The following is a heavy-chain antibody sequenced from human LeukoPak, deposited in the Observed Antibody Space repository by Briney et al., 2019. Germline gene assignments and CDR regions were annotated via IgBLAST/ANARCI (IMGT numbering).Heavy chain of an antibody. CDR3: AKDIGSGSYSAEYFQH. D-gene: IGHD1-26*01. CDR1: GFTFDDYA. CDR2: ISWNSGSI. V-gene: IGHV3-9*01. Sequence: GGSLRLSCAASGFTFDDYAMHWARQAPGKGLEWVSGISWNSGSIGYADSVKGRFTISRDNAKNSLYLQMSSLRAEDTALYYCAKDIGSGSYSAEYFQHWGQGTLVTVSS. J-gene: IGHJ1*01.